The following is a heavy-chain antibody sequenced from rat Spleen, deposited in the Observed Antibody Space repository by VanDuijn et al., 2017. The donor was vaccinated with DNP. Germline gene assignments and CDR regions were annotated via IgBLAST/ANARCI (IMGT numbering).Heavy chain of an antibody. V-gene: IGHV5-25*01. CDR1: GFTFSNYD. D-gene: IGHD4-3*01. Sequence: EVQLVESGGGLVQPGRSLKLSCAASGFTFSNYDMAWVRQAPTKGLEWVASIRTSGGSTYYRDSVKGRFTSSRDNAKSTLYLQMNSLRSEDMATYYCIRWNSGHFDYWGQGVMVTVSS. CDR3: IRWNSGHFDY. J-gene: IGHJ2*01. CDR2: IRTSGGST.